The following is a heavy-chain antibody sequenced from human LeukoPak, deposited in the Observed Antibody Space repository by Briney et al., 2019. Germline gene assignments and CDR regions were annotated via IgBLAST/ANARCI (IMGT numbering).Heavy chain of an antibody. CDR3: ARTDYYDSSGYYNSVWFDP. V-gene: IGHV4-30-4*01. CDR2: IYYSGST. Sequence: SQTLSLTCTVSGASISSGDYYWSWIRQSPGKGLEWIGYIYYSGSTSYNPSLKSRVTISVDTSKNQFSLKLTSVTAADTAVYYCARTDYYDSSGYYNSVWFDPWGQGTLVTVSS. J-gene: IGHJ5*02. CDR1: GASISSGDYY. D-gene: IGHD3-22*01.